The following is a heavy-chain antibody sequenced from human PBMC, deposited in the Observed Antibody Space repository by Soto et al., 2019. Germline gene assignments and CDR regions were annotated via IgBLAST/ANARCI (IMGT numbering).Heavy chain of an antibody. CDR3: ARSRSGAVADSFDS. CDR1: GFTFRRHA. D-gene: IGHD3-10*01. V-gene: IGHV3-30*04. Sequence: QVHLVESGGGVVQPGRSLRLSCAASGFTFRRHAVHWVRQAPGKGLEWVAVVSSDGSAKYYLDSVKGRFTSSRDNSKNTAFLQLHSLSSEDTAVYYGARSRSGAVADSFDSWGQRTLVTVST. CDR2: VSSDGSAK. J-gene: IGHJ4*02.